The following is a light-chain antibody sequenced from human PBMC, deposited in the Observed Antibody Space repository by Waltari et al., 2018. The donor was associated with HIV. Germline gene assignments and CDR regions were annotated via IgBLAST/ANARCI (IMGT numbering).Light chain of an antibody. Sequence: QSVLTQPPSASGTPGQRVTISCSGRSSNTGSNTVNWYQQFPGTAPKLLIDSNNQRPSGVPDRFSGSKSGTSASLAISGLQSEDEADYYCAVWDDSLNGWVFGGGTKLTVL. V-gene: IGLV1-44*01. CDR1: SSNTGSNT. J-gene: IGLJ3*02. CDR2: SNN. CDR3: AVWDDSLNGWV.